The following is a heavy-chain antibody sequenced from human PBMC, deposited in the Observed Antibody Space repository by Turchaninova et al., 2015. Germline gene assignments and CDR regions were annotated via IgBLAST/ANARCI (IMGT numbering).Heavy chain of an antibody. J-gene: IGHJ3*02. CDR1: VFKPRTRGVG. V-gene: IGHV2-5*02. D-gene: IGHD3-16*02. CDR3: AHRYYDYVWGSYRWSDAFDI. Sequence: QITLKESGPTLVKPTQPLTPNCTFCVFKPRTRGVGVGWIRQPPGKALEWLALIYWDDDKRYSPSLKSRLTITKDTSKNQVVLTMTNMDPVDTATYYCAHRYYDYVWGSYRWSDAFDIWGQGTMVTVSS. CDR2: IYWDDDK.